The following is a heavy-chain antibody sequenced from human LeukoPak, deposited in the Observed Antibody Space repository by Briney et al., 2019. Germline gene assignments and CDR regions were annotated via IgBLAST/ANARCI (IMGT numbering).Heavy chain of an antibody. D-gene: IGHD3-22*01. Sequence: VASVKVSCKASGYTFTSYDINWVRQATGQGLEWMGWMNPNSGNTGYAQKFQGRVTMTRNTSISTAYMELSSLRSEDTAVYYCARVPTMTYYYYYMDVWGKGTTVTVSS. CDR2: MNPNSGNT. CDR3: ARVPTMTYYYYYMDV. CDR1: GYTFTSYD. V-gene: IGHV1-8*01. J-gene: IGHJ6*03.